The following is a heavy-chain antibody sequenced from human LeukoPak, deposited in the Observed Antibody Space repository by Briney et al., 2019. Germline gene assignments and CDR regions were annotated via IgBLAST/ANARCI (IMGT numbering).Heavy chain of an antibody. Sequence: PGGSLRLSCAASGFTFSDYYMSWIRQAPGKGLEWVSYISSSGSTIYYADSVKGRFTISRDNAKNSLYLQMNSLRAEDTAVYYCARDAYDILTDGAFDIWGQGTMVTVSS. J-gene: IGHJ3*02. CDR3: ARDAYDILTDGAFDI. D-gene: IGHD3-9*01. CDR2: ISSSGSTI. V-gene: IGHV3-11*01. CDR1: GFTFSDYY.